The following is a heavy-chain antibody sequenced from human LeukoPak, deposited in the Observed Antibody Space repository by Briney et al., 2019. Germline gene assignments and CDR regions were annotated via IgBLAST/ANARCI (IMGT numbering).Heavy chain of an antibody. CDR2: INASGGST. CDR3: ARPRYSSGWGFDY. CDR1: GYTFTSYY. J-gene: IGHJ4*02. D-gene: IGHD6-19*01. Sequence: GASLKVSCKASGYTFTSYYMHWVRQAPEQGLEWMGIINASGGSTSYAQKLQGRVTMTRDMSTSTVYMELSSLRSEDTAVYYCARPRYSSGWGFDYWDQGTLVTVSS. V-gene: IGHV1-46*04.